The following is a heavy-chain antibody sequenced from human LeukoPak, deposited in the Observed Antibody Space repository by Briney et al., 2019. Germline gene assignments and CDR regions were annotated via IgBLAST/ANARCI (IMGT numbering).Heavy chain of an antibody. V-gene: IGHV3-13*03. Sequence: GGPLRLSCAACGFTFSSYDMHWVRQATGKGLEWVSAIGAAGDTYYPGSVKGQFTISRENAKNSLYLQMNSLRAGDTAVYYCARDWDDFWSGLHYMDVWGKGTTVTVSS. CDR3: ARDWDDFWSGLHYMDV. CDR2: IGAAGDT. D-gene: IGHD3-3*01. J-gene: IGHJ6*03. CDR1: GFTFSSYD.